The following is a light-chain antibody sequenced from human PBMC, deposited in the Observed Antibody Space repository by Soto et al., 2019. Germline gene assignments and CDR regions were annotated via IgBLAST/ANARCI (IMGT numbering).Light chain of an antibody. CDR2: AAS. V-gene: IGKV1-33*01. J-gene: IGKJ5*01. CDR3: QQSDSLPIT. Sequence: DIQMTQSPSSLSASVGDRVTITCRASQDISNYLNWYQQRPGKAPKLLIYAASNLERGVTSRFSGTRSGTHFTFAITSLQPEAVATYYCQQSDSLPITFGQGTRLEI. CDR1: QDISNY.